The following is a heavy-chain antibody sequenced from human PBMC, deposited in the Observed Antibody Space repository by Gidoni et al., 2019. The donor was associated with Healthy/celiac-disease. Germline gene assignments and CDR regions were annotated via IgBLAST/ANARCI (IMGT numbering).Heavy chain of an antibody. Sequence: EVQLLESGGGLVQPGGSLRLSCAASGFTFSSYAMSWVRQAPGKGLEWVSAISGSGGSTYYAESVKGRFTISRDNSKNTLYLQMNSLRAEDTAVYYCAKVSHDFWSGYNDYWGQGTLVTVSS. CDR1: GFTFSSYA. CDR3: AKVSHDFWSGYNDY. D-gene: IGHD3-3*01. CDR2: ISGSGGST. V-gene: IGHV3-23*01. J-gene: IGHJ4*02.